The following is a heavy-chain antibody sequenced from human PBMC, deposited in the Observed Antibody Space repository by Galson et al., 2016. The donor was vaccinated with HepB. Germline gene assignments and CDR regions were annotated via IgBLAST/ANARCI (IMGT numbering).Heavy chain of an antibody. Sequence: SLRLSCAASGFIFSVYTMNWARQAPGKGLEWIAWITGSGDAMYYADSVKGRFTISRDNAKNSLYLEMNSLRDEDTAVYYGARDDYFRLGYWGQGTLVTVSS. D-gene: IGHD3-16*01. CDR2: ITGSGDAM. CDR3: ARDDYFRLGY. V-gene: IGHV3-48*02. CDR1: GFIFSVYT. J-gene: IGHJ4*02.